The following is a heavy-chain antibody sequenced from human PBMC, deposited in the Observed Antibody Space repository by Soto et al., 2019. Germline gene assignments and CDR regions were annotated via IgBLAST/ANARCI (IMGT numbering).Heavy chain of an antibody. CDR2: IYPGDSDT. J-gene: IGHJ6*02. D-gene: IGHD6-13*01. V-gene: IGHV5-51*01. CDR1: GYSFTSYW. Sequence: PGESLKISCKGSGYSFTSYWIGWVREMPGKGLEWMGIIYPGDSDTRYSPSFQGQVTISADKSISTAYLQWSSLKASDTAMYYCARRGSSSWYRMGPYGMDVWGQGTTVTVSS. CDR3: ARRGSSSWYRMGPYGMDV.